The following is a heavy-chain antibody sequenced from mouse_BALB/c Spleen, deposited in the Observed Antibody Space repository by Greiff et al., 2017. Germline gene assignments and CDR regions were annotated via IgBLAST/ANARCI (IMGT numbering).Heavy chain of an antibody. CDR1: GFTFSSFG. J-gene: IGHJ4*01. CDR2: ISSGSSTI. V-gene: IGHV5-17*02. D-gene: IGHD1-1*01. Sequence: EVMLVESGGGLVQPGGSRKLSCAASGFTFSSFGMHWVRQAPEKGLEWVAYISSGSSTIYYADTVKGRFTISRDNPKNTLFLQMTSLRSEDTAMYYCARYYGYAMDYWGQGTSVTVSS. CDR3: ARYYGYAMDY.